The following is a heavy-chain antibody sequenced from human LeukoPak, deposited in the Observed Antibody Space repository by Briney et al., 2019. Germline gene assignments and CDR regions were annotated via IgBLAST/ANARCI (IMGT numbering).Heavy chain of an antibody. J-gene: IGHJ6*02. CDR3: NGLYYYYYYGMDV. CDR1: GGSFSGYY. V-gene: IGHV4-34*01. CDR2: INHSGST. Sequence: SETLSLTCAVYGGSFSGYYWSWIRQPPGKGLEWIGEINHSGSTNYNPSLKSRVTISVDTSKNQFSLKLSSVTAADTAVYYCNGLYYYYYYGMDVWGQGTTVTVS.